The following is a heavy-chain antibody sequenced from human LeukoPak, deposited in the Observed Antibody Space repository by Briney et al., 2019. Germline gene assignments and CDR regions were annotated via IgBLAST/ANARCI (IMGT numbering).Heavy chain of an antibody. CDR1: GFTFSSYA. J-gene: IGHJ6*04. D-gene: IGHD2-2*01. CDR3: AKGVVPAASTYYYYYDGMDV. Sequence: GGSLRLSCAASGFTFSSYAMSWVRPAPGKGLEWVSAISGCGGSTYYADSVKGRFTISRDNSKNTLYLQRNSLRAEDTAVYYCAKGVVPAASTYYYYYDGMDVWGKGTTVTVSS. CDR2: ISGCGGST. V-gene: IGHV3-23*01.